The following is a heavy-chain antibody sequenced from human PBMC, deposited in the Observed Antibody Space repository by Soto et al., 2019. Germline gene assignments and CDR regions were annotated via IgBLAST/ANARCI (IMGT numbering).Heavy chain of an antibody. J-gene: IGHJ6*03. CDR1: GGSISSYY. D-gene: IGHD6-13*01. CDR3: ARPVSYSSPDGYYYYYMDV. V-gene: IGHV4-59*08. CDR2: IYYSGST. Sequence: SETLSLTCTVSGGSISSYYWSWIRQPPGKGLEWIGYIYYSGSTNYNPSLKSRVTISVDTSKNQFSLKLSSVTAADTAVYYCARPVSYSSPDGYYYYYMDVWGKGTTVTVS.